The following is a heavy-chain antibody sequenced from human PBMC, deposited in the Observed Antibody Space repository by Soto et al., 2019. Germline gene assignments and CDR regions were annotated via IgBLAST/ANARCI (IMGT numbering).Heavy chain of an antibody. CDR2: IFYSGTT. J-gene: IGHJ6*02. V-gene: IGHV4-39*01. D-gene: IGHD5-18*01. CDR3: ACIFSGGYSYGFXYYGMDV. CDR1: GGSISSSSYY. Sequence: SETLSLTCTVSGGSISSSSYYWGWIRQPPGKGLEWIGSIFYSGTTYYNPSLKSRVTISVDTSKNQFSLKLSSVTAADTAVYYCACIFSGGYSYGFXYYGMDVWGPGTTVT.